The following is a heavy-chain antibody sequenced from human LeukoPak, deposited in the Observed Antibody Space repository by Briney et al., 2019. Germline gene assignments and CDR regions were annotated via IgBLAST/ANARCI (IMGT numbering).Heavy chain of an antibody. CDR1: GYTFSGYY. J-gene: IGHJ6*03. CDR3: ARDQHGGLSYYYYYYYMDV. V-gene: IGHV1-2*02. CDR2: INPNSGGT. Sequence: GASVKVSCKASGYTFSGYYMHWVRQAPGQGLEWMGWINPNSGGTNYAQKFRGRVTMTRDTSISTAYMELSRLRSDDTAVYYCARDQHGGLSYYYYYYYMDVWGKGTTVTVSS. D-gene: IGHD3-16*01.